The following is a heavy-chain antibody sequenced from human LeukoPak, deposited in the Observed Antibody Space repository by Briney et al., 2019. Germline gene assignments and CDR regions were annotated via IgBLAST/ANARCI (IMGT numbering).Heavy chain of an antibody. D-gene: IGHD6-19*01. V-gene: IGHV1-24*01. Sequence: AASVTASCTVSGYTLTELSMHWVRQAPGKGLEWMGGFDPEDGETIYAQKFQGRVTMTEDTSTDTAYMELRSLRSDDTAVYYCAREGGQWPRSFDYWGQGTLVTVSS. J-gene: IGHJ4*02. CDR1: GYTLTELS. CDR2: FDPEDGET. CDR3: AREGGQWPRSFDY.